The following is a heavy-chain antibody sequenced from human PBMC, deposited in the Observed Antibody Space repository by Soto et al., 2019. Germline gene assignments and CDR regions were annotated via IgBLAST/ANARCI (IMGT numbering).Heavy chain of an antibody. V-gene: IGHV3-23*01. Sequence: GGFLRLSCAASGFTFSSYAMSWVRQAPGKGLEWVSAISGSGGSTYYADSVKGRFTISRDNSKNTLYLQMNSLRAEDTAVYYCARAAARLDDAFDIWGQGTMVTVSS. CDR1: GFTFSSYA. D-gene: IGHD6-6*01. J-gene: IGHJ3*02. CDR2: ISGSGGST. CDR3: ARAAARLDDAFDI.